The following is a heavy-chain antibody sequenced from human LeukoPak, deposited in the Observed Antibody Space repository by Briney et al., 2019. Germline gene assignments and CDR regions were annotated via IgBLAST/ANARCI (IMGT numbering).Heavy chain of an antibody. J-gene: IGHJ6*03. CDR3: ARAPAGPPYYYMDV. CDR1: GGSISNYY. CDR2: IYYSGNT. V-gene: IGHV4-59*12. Sequence: PSETLSLTCTVSGGSISNYYWSWIRQPPGKGPEWIGYIYYSGNTNYNPSLKSRVTISVDTSKSQFSLKLSSLTAADTAVYYCARAPAGPPYYYMDVWGKGTTVTVSS.